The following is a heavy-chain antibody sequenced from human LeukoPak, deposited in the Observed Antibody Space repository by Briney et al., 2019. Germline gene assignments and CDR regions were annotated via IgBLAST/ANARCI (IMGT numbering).Heavy chain of an antibody. V-gene: IGHV1-2*02. J-gene: IGHJ4*02. CDR1: GYTFRGNY. CDR3: ARDPSSVTLYFFDY. D-gene: IGHD4-11*01. CDR2: IDANNGDT. Sequence: ASVKISCKASGYTFRGNYIHWLRQAPGQGLEWMGWIDANNGDTKSAQKFQGRVTMSRDTSISTAYMDLCSLSPDDAAVYYCARDPSSVTLYFFDYWGQGTLVTVSS.